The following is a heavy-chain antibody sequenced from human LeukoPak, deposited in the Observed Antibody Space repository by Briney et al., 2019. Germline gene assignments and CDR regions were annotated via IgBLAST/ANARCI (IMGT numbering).Heavy chain of an antibody. V-gene: IGHV1-2*02. D-gene: IGHD3-10*01. CDR2: INPNSGGT. Sequence: ASVKVSCKASGYTFTGYYMHWVRQAPGQGREWMGWINPNSGGTNYAQKFQDRVTMTRDTSISTAYMELSRLRFDDTAVYYCTRSTVLWFGESNADYYYGMDVWGQGTTVTVSS. J-gene: IGHJ6*02. CDR1: GYTFTGYY. CDR3: TRSTVLWFGESNADYYYGMDV.